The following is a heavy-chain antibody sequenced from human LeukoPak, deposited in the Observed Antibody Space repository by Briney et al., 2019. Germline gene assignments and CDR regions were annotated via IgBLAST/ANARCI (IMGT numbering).Heavy chain of an antibody. J-gene: IGHJ1*01. V-gene: IGHV4-31*11. CDR3: AREMDAHPRIVV. CDR1: GGSISSGGYR. Sequence: SQTLSLTCAVSGGSISSGGYRWTWIRQYPGKGLEWIGYINYSGSTYYNPSLKSRVIISVDTSKNQFSLNLNSVTAADTAVYYCAREMDAHPRIVVWGQGTLVAVSS. D-gene: IGHD2-21*01. CDR2: INYSGST.